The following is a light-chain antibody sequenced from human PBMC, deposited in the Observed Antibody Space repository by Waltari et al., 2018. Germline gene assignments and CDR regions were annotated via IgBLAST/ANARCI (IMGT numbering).Light chain of an antibody. Sequence: EIVLTQSPGTLSLPLGERATLSCRASQSVSRALTWYQQKPGQAPRLHIYGASTRAPGIPDRFSGSGSGTDFSLTISRLEPDDFAVYYCQHYLRLPVTFGQGTTVEV. J-gene: IGKJ1*01. CDR2: GAS. CDR3: QHYLRLPVT. CDR1: QSVSRA. V-gene: IGKV3-20*01.